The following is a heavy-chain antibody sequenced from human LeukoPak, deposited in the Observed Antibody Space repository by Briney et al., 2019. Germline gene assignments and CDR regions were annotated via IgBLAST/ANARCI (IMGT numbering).Heavy chain of an antibody. Sequence: GGSLRLSCTASGFTFSTYAMTWVRQAPGKGLEWVSVISHGGDSAWYADSVKGRFTISRDNSQSTLFMQMNSMRADDTAIYLCAKGRSGWYEGLDYWGQGILVTVS. V-gene: IGHV3-23*01. CDR3: AKGRSGWYEGLDY. CDR2: ISHGGDSA. J-gene: IGHJ4*02. D-gene: IGHD6-19*01. CDR1: GFTFSTYA.